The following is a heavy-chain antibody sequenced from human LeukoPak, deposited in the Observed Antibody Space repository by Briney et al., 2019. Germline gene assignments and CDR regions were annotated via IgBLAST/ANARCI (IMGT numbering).Heavy chain of an antibody. CDR1: GGSINNGGYY. CDR2: IYYSGSS. J-gene: IGHJ5*02. D-gene: IGHD1-26*01. V-gene: IGHV4-31*03. Sequence: SETLSLTCTVSGGSINNGGYYWSWIRQHPGKGLEWIGYIYYSGSSYYNPSLRSRVTISVDTSKNQFSLKLSSVTAADTAVYYCARYLSGHWFDPWGQGTLVTVSS. CDR3: ARYLSGHWFDP.